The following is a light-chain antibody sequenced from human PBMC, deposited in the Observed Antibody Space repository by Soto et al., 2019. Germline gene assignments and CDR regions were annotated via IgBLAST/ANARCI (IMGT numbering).Light chain of an antibody. V-gene: IGLV2-8*01. CDR3: SSYAGSNNPV. CDR1: SSDVGGYNY. J-gene: IGLJ2*01. Sequence: QSALTQPPSASGSPGQSVTISCTGTSSDVGGYNYVSWYQHHPGKAPQLMIYEVSKRPSGVPDRFSGSKSGNTASLTVSGLQAEDEADYYCSSYAGSNNPVFGGGTQLTVL. CDR2: EVS.